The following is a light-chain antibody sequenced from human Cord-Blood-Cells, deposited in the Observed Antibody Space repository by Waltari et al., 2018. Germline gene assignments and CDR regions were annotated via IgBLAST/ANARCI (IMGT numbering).Light chain of an antibody. CDR3: QAWDSSTVV. V-gene: IGLV3-1*01. CDR1: KLGDKY. CDR2: QDS. Sequence: SYELTQPPSVSVSPGQTASITCSGDKLGDKYACWYQQKPGQSPVLGIYQDSKRPSGIPERFSGSNSGNTATLTISGTQAMDEADSYCQAWDSSTVVVGGGTKRTVL. J-gene: IGLJ2*01.